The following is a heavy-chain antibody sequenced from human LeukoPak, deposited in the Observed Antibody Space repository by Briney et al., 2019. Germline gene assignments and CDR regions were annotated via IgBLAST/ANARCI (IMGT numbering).Heavy chain of an antibody. V-gene: IGHV3-7*01. J-gene: IGHJ4*02. CDR2: IKQDGSEK. CDR1: GFTFSNYY. D-gene: IGHD4-23*01. Sequence: GSLRLYCAASGFTFSNYYMSWVRQAPGKGLEWVANIKQDGSEKYSVDSVKGRFTISRDNAKNSLCLQMNSLRAEDTAMYYCARYYGGRYDYWGQGTLVTVSS. CDR3: ARYYGGRYDY.